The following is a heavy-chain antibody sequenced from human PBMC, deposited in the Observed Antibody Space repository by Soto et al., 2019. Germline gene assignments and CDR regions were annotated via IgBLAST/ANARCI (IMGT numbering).Heavy chain of an antibody. CDR1: GFTFSSYA. CDR3: AKGPLSYYDFWSGYHNPFDY. V-gene: IGHV3-23*01. CDR2: ISGSGGST. D-gene: IGHD3-3*01. J-gene: IGHJ4*02. Sequence: GSLRLSCAASGFTFSSYAMSWVRQAPGKGLEWVSAISGSGGSTYYADSVKGRFTISRDNSKNTLYLQMNSLRAEDTAVYYCAKGPLSYYDFWSGYHNPFDYWGQGTLVTVSS.